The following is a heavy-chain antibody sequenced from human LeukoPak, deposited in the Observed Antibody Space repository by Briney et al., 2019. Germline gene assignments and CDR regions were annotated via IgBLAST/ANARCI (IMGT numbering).Heavy chain of an antibody. CDR1: ALTVRSNY. Sequence: GGSLRLSCAASALTVRSNYMGWVRQAPGKGLEWVSVIHSGGNTYYADSVKGRFTISRDNSRNTMDLQMNSRRAEDTAVYYWARCDSSRWNGIDYWGQGTLVTVSS. V-gene: IGHV3-53*01. D-gene: IGHD6-13*01. J-gene: IGHJ4*02. CDR2: IHSGGNT. CDR3: ARCDSSRWNGIDY.